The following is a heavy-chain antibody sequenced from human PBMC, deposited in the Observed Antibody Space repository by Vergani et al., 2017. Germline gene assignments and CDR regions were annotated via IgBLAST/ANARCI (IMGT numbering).Heavy chain of an antibody. CDR2: IIPICGTT. J-gene: IGHJ6*03. V-gene: IGHV1-69*01. D-gene: IGHD4-11*01. CDR3: ADAXDYYSNYDHYYYYYYMDV. Sequence: QVQLVQSGAEVKKPGSSVKVSCKASGGTFSSYAISWVRQAPGQGLEWMGGIIPICGTTNYAQKFQGRVTITADESTSTAYMELSSMRSEDTAVYYCADAXDYYSNYDHYYYYYYMDVWGKGTTVTVSS. CDR1: GGTFSSYA.